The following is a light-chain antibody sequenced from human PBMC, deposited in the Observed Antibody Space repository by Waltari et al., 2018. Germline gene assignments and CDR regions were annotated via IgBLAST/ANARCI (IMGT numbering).Light chain of an antibody. V-gene: IGLV1-40*01. Sequence: QSVLTQPPSVSGAPGQRVTISCTGSSSNLGAGYDVTWYQQLPKTAPKLLIYGNNIRPSGVPDRIAGFQSGTSASLTITGLQAEDEADYYCQSYDRSLSAVVFGGGTKLTVL. J-gene: IGLJ2*01. CDR1: SSNLGAGYD. CDR3: QSYDRSLSAVV. CDR2: GNN.